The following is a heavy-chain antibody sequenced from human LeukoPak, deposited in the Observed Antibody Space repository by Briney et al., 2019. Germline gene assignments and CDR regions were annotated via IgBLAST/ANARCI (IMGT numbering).Heavy chain of an antibody. CDR3: ARSLVVGGTYPYH. CDR2: ISSSSSTI. V-gene: IGHV3-48*01. Sequence: GGSLRLSCAASKFTFSNYDMNWVRQAPGKGLEWVSYISSSSSTIYYADSVKGRFTISRDNAKNSMYLQLNSLRIEDTAVYYCARSLVVGGTYPYHWGQGTLVTVSS. CDR1: KFTFSNYD. D-gene: IGHD1-26*01. J-gene: IGHJ5*02.